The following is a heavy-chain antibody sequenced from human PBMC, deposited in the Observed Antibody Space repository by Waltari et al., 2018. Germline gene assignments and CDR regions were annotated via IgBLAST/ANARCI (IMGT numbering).Heavy chain of an antibody. Sequence: QVQLQQWGAGLLKPSETLSLTCAVYGGSFSGSYWSWIRPPPGKGLEWIGEINHSGSTNYNPSLKSRVTISVDTSKNQFSLKLSSVTAADTAVYYCARVGPARYASYGFNWFDPWGQGTLVTVSS. D-gene: IGHD5-18*01. CDR2: INHSGST. CDR1: GGSFSGSY. J-gene: IGHJ5*02. CDR3: ARVGPARYASYGFNWFDP. V-gene: IGHV4-34*01.